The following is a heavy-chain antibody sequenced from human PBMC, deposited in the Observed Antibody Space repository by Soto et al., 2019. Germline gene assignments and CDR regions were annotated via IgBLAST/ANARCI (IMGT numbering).Heavy chain of an antibody. D-gene: IGHD4-17*01. CDR2: IYHSGST. V-gene: IGHV4-30-2*01. Sequence: QLQLQESGSGLVKPSQTLSLTCAVSGGSISSGGYSWSWIRQPPGKGLGWIGYIYHSGSTYYNPSLKSRVTISVERTKNQFSLKLSSVPAADTAVYYCARAHYGDYGYGMDVWGQGTTVTVSS. CDR1: GGSISSGGYS. CDR3: ARAHYGDYGYGMDV. J-gene: IGHJ6*02.